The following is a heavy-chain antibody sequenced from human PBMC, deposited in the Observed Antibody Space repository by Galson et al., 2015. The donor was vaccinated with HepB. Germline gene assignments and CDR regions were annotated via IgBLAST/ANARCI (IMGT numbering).Heavy chain of an antibody. CDR1: GFTFSSHA. CDR2: ISYDGSNK. V-gene: IGHV3-30-3*01. J-gene: IGHJ4*02. CDR3: ARGDSRIQLGTLEPGDYAEQYFDY. Sequence: SLRLSCAASGFTFSSHAMHWVRQAPGKGLEWVAVISYDGSNKYYADSVKGRFTISRDNSKNTLYLQMNSLRAEDTAVYYCARGDSRIQLGTLEPGDYAEQYFDYWGQGTLVTVSS. D-gene: IGHD5-18*01.